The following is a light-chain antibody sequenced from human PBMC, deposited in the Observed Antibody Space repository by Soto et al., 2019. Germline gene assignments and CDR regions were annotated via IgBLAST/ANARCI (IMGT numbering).Light chain of an antibody. CDR1: SSDVGRYNY. CDR2: EVT. CDR3: SSHAGSNSFYV. Sequence: LTQPPSASGSPGQSVTISCTGTSSDVGRYNYVSWYQQHPGKTPKLIIYEVTKRPSGVPDRFSASKSGNTASLTVSGLQAEDEADYYCSSHAGSNSFYVFGTGTKVTVL. J-gene: IGLJ1*01. V-gene: IGLV2-8*01.